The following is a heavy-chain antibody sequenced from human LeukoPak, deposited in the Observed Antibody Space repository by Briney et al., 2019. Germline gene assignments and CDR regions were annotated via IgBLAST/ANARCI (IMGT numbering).Heavy chain of an antibody. V-gene: IGHV3-48*03. D-gene: IGHD3-3*01. J-gene: IGHJ4*02. CDR3: ARDGQGYDFWSHYYPHFF. Sequence: PGGSLRLSCAASGFTFSSYEMNWVRQAPGKGLEWVSYISSSGSTIYYADSVKGRFTISRDNAKNSVDLQMNSLRVEDTAVYYCARDGQGYDFWSHYYPHFFWGQGTLVTVSS. CDR2: ISSSGSTI. CDR1: GFTFSSYE.